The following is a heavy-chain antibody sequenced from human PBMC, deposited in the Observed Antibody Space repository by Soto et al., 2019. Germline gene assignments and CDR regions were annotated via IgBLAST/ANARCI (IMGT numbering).Heavy chain of an antibody. CDR1: GFTFSGSA. Sequence: EVHLVESGGGLVQPGGSLKLSCAASGFTFSGSAMHWVRQASGKGLEWVGRIRDKANSYATAYTASVKGRFTISRDDSKNTAYLQRNSLKTDDPAVYYCARPIAGAGLRFDCWGHGTLVTVSS. CDR2: IRDKANSYAT. J-gene: IGHJ4*01. V-gene: IGHV3-73*02. CDR3: ARPIAGAGLRFDC. D-gene: IGHD6-13*01.